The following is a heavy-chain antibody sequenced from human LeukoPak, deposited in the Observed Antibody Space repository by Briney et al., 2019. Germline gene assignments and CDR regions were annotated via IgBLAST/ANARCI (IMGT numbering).Heavy chain of an antibody. V-gene: IGHV6-1*01. D-gene: IGHD4-23*01. Sequence: SQTLSLTCALSGDSVSSNGVAWNWIRQSPSRGLEWLGRTSYKSKWYTDYAVSVKSRITVNPDTSKNQFSLQLNSVTPEDTAVYYCARFNYNGNGDYWGQGTLVTVSS. CDR3: ARFNYNGNGDY. J-gene: IGHJ4*02. CDR2: TSYKSKWYT. CDR1: GDSVSSNGVA.